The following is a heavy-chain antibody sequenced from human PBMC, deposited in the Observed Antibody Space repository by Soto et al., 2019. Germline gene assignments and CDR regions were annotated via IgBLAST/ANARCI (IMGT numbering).Heavy chain of an antibody. J-gene: IGHJ5*02. D-gene: IGHD4-17*01. CDR1: GGSISSSNW. V-gene: IGHV4-4*02. Sequence: QVQLQESGPGLVKPSGTLSLTCAVSGGSISSSNWWSWVRQPPGKGLEWIGEIYHSGSTYYNPSLTRQVTISVDKSKNQFSLKLSSVTAADTAVYYCARVWTTVTNWFDPWGQGTLVTVSS. CDR3: ARVWTTVTNWFDP. CDR2: IYHSGST.